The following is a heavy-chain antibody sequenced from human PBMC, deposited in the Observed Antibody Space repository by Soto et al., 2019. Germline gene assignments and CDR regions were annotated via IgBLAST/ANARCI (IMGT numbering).Heavy chain of an antibody. CDR1: GGSINSGGYY. V-gene: IGHV4-31*03. CDR2: IYYSGST. CDR3: ARAQTIFGVITVFDC. J-gene: IGHJ4*02. D-gene: IGHD3-3*02. Sequence: SETLSLTCTVSGGSINSGGYYWSWIRQHPGKGLEWIGYIYYSGSTYYNPSLKSRVTISIDTSKNQFSLKLSSVTAADTAVYYCARAQTIFGVITVFDCWGQGTLVNVSS.